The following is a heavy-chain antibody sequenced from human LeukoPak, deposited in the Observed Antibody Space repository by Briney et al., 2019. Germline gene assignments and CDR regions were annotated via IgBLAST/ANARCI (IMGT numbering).Heavy chain of an antibody. CDR2: IYYSGST. D-gene: IGHD5-18*01. V-gene: IGHV4-38-2*02. CDR3: ARVASRQSSYGFDY. J-gene: IGHJ4*02. CDR1: GYSISSGYY. Sequence: SETLSLTCTVSGYSISSGYYWGWIRQPPGKGLEWIGSIYYSGSTYYNPSLKSPVTISVDTSKNQFSLKLSSVTAADTAVYYCARVASRQSSYGFDYWGQGTLVTVSS.